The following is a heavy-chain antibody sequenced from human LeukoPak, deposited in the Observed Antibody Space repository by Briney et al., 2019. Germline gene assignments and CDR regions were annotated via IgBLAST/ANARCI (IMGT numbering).Heavy chain of an antibody. CDR2: IYPGDSDT. D-gene: IGHD6-19*01. J-gene: IGHJ4*02. Sequence: GESLPISCKGSGYSFTSYWIGWVRQMPGKGLKWMGIIYPGDSDTRYSPSFQGQVTISADKSISTAYLQWSSLKASDTAMYYCARLERLAVAGIGPSGYWGQGTLVTVSS. CDR3: ARLERLAVAGIGPSGY. CDR1: GYSFTSYW. V-gene: IGHV5-51*01.